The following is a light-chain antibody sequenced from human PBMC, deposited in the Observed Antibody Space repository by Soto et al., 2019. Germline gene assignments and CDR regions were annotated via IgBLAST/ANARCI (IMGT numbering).Light chain of an antibody. V-gene: IGKV1-5*01. Sequence: DIQMTQSPSTLSASVGDRVSITCRASQSITTWLAWYQQKPGKAPKLLIYDGSSWESGVSSRFSGSGSGTEFTLAISSLRPEDFATYYCQQYSSYPYTFGQGTNLEI. CDR2: DGS. J-gene: IGKJ2*01. CDR3: QQYSSYPYT. CDR1: QSITTW.